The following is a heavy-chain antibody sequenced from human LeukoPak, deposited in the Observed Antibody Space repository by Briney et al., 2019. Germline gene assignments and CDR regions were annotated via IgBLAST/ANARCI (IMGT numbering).Heavy chain of an antibody. V-gene: IGHV3-21*01. CDR1: GFTFSSYN. Sequence: PGGSLRLSCAASGFTFSSYNMNWVRQAPGKGLEWVSAISSSSSYIYYADSVKGRFTISRDNAKNSLSLQMNSLRAEDTAVYYCARSPGFLAAADQEGNFDYWGQGTLVTVSS. CDR2: ISSSSSYI. CDR3: ARSPGFLAAADQEGNFDY. D-gene: IGHD6-13*01. J-gene: IGHJ4*02.